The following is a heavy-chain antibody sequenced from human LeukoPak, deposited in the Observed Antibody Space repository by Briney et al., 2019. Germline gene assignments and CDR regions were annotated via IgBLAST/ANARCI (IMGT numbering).Heavy chain of an antibody. CDR1: GYTFTGYY. D-gene: IGHD6-6*01. Sequence: ASVKVSCKASGYTFTGYYMHWVRPAPGQGLEWMGWINPNSGGTNYAQKFQGRVTMTRDTSISTAYMELSRLRSDDTAVYYCARSGSSSSIRFDYWGQGTLVTVSS. CDR2: INPNSGGT. CDR3: ARSGSSSSIRFDY. J-gene: IGHJ4*02. V-gene: IGHV1-2*02.